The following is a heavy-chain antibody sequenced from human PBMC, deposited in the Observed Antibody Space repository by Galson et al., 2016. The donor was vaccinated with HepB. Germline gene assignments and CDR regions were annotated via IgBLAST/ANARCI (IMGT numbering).Heavy chain of an antibody. V-gene: IGHV3-53*01. D-gene: IGHD1-26*01. CDR1: GFSVSSNY. CDR3: ARDPSGSLDY. J-gene: IGHJ4*02. Sequence: SLRLSCAASGFSVSSNYIIWVRQAPGKGLEWVSAIYSGGSTYYADAVKGHFTVSRDNPKNTVYLQMNSLRAEDTAVYYCARDPSGSLDYWGQGILVTVSS. CDR2: IYSGGST.